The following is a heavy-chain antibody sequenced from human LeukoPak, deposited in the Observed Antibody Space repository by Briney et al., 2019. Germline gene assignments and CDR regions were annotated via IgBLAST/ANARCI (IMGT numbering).Heavy chain of an antibody. CDR2: ISSNGVTT. D-gene: IGHD4-17*01. V-gene: IGHV3-64*01. J-gene: IGHJ4*02. CDR1: GFTFSNYA. Sequence: PGGSLRLSCAASGFTFSNYAMHWVRQAPGKGLEYVSVISSNGVTTYYTNSVKGRFIISRDNFKNTLYLQMGSLRAEDMAVYYCARESSGAYDFWGQGTLVTVSS. CDR3: ARESSGAYDF.